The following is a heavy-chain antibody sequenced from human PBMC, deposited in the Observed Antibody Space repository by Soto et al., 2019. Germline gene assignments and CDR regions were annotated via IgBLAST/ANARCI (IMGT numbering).Heavy chain of an antibody. V-gene: IGHV3-23*01. CDR2: ISGSGGST. J-gene: IGHJ4*02. CDR1: GFTFSSYA. D-gene: IGHD2-2*01. CDR3: AKGRGYCSSTSCYVGSDY. Sequence: EVPLLESGGGLVQPGGSLRLSCAASGFTFSSYAMSWVRQAPGKGLEWVSAISGSGGSTYYADSVKGRFTISRDNAKTTLYLQMNSLRAEDTAVYYCAKGRGYCSSTSCYVGSDYWGQGTLVTVSS.